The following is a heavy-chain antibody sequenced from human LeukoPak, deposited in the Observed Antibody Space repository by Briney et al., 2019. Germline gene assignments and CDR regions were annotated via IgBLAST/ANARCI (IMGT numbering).Heavy chain of an antibody. J-gene: IGHJ4*02. D-gene: IGHD2-15*01. CDR3: AKGLGIVVAATFDY. CDR2: ISGSGGST. CDR1: GFTFSNYA. V-gene: IGHV3-23*01. Sequence: GGSLRLSCAASGFTFSNYAMSWVRQAPGKGLEWVSAISGSGGSTYYADSVKGRFTISRDNSKNTLYLQMNSLRAEDTAVYYCAKGLGIVVAATFDYWGQGTLVTVSS.